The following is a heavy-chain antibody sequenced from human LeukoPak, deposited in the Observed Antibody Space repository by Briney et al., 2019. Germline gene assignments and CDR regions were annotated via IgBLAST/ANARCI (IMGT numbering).Heavy chain of an antibody. CDR3: AREHDFWSGYYTGRYYMDV. V-gene: IGHV4-59*12. CDR2: IFYSGST. CDR1: GGSIRSYY. Sequence: SETLSLTCTVSGGSIRSYYWSWIRQPPGKGLEWIGYIFYSGSTNYNPALKSRVTKSIDTSKNQVSLKLSSVTAADTAVYYCAREHDFWSGYYTGRYYMDVWGKGTTVTVSS. D-gene: IGHD3-3*01. J-gene: IGHJ6*03.